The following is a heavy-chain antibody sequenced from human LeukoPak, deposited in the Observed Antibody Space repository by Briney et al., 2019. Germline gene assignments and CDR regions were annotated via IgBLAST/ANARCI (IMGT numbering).Heavy chain of an antibody. D-gene: IGHD1-26*01. J-gene: IGHJ4*02. CDR2: ITGSGGST. CDR1: GFTFNNYA. V-gene: IGHV3-23*01. CDR3: AKYYSGSPWYFDY. Sequence: PGGSLRLSCAASGFTFNNYAMSWVRQAPGKGLEWVSSITGSGGSTYYADSVKGRFTISRDTSKNTLYLQMNSLRAEDTAVYHCAKYYSGSPWYFDYWGQGTLVTVSS.